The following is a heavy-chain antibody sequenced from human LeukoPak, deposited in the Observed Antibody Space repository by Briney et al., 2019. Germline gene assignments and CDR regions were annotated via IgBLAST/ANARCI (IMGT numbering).Heavy chain of an antibody. V-gene: IGHV5-51*01. D-gene: IGHD5-18*01. Sequence: GASLKISCKGSGSRFTSYWIGWVRQMPGKGLEWMGIIYPGDSDTRYSPSFQGQVTISADKSISTAYLQWSSLKASDTAMYYCARPSSYEFDYWGQGTLVTVSS. CDR3: ARPSSYEFDY. CDR2: IYPGDSDT. CDR1: GSRFTSYW. J-gene: IGHJ4*02.